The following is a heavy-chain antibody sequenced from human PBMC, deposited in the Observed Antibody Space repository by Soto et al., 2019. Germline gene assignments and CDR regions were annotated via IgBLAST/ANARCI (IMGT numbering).Heavy chain of an antibody. D-gene: IGHD2-15*01. CDR3: ARGSTPIDY. CDR2: ISAYNGNT. CDR1: GYTFTNFG. Sequence: QVQLVQSGAEVEKPGASVKVSCKTSGYTFTNFGLSWVRHAPGQGLEWMGWISAYNGNTNYAQNFQGRVTMTADTSSSTAYMELRSLRSDDTAVYYCARGSTPIDYCGQGTLVSVSS. J-gene: IGHJ4*02. V-gene: IGHV1-18*01.